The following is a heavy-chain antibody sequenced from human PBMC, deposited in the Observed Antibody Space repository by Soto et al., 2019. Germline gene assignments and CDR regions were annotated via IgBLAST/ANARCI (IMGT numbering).Heavy chain of an antibody. CDR3: TGSIIDSSGCVRRIPHASHI. V-gene: IGHV4-31*02. J-gene: IGHJ6*02. D-gene: IGHD3-22*01. CDR1: GGSINVDGYY. Sequence: SETLSLTCTVSGGSINVDGYYWTWIRQHPGKGLEGIGYIYYSGYTYYNPSLKSRLTISLDTSKNHFSLKLNSGTAADLALYSCTGSIIDSSGCVRRIPHASHIWGQGTTVTVSS. CDR2: IYYSGYT.